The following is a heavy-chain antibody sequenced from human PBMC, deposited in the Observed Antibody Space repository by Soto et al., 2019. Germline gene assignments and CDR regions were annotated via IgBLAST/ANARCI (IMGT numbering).Heavy chain of an antibody. CDR1: GGSISDNNW. Sequence: PSETLSLTCAVSGGSISDNNWWSWVRQPPGKGLEWIGEIYRSGTANYNPTLNSRDTISMDKSKNQISLNLYSVTAADSAVYYCARHIGVPGTRGFDYWGQGTLVTVSS. J-gene: IGHJ4*02. CDR2: IYRSGTA. D-gene: IGHD2-21*01. V-gene: IGHV4-4*02. CDR3: ARHIGVPGTRGFDY.